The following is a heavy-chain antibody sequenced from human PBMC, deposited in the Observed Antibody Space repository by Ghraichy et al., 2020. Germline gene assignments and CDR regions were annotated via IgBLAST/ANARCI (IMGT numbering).Heavy chain of an antibody. CDR3: AKAHDILTTSRTFFDY. D-gene: IGHD3-9*01. Sequence: GGSLRLSCAASGFTFSSYGMHWVRQAPGKGLEWVAVISYDGSNKYYADSVKGRFTISRDNSKNTLYLQMNSLRAEDTAVYYCAKAHDILTTSRTFFDYWGQGTLVTVSS. CDR1: GFTFSSYG. V-gene: IGHV3-30*18. J-gene: IGHJ4*02. CDR2: ISYDGSNK.